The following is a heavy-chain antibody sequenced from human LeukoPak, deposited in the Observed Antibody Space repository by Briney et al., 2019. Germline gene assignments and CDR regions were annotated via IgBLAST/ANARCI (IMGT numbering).Heavy chain of an antibody. Sequence: ASVKASCKASGYTFTSYDINWVRQATGQGLEWMGWMNPNSGNTGYAQKFQGRVTMTRNTSISTAYMELSSLRSEDTAVYYCARAGGGRQLEAFDIWGQGTMVTVSS. J-gene: IGHJ3*02. CDR3: ARAGGGRQLEAFDI. CDR2: MNPNSGNT. D-gene: IGHD6-13*01. V-gene: IGHV1-8*01. CDR1: GYTFTSYD.